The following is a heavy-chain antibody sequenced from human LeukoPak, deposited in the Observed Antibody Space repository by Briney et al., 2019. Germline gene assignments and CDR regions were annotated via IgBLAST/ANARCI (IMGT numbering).Heavy chain of an antibody. V-gene: IGHV4-39*01. J-gene: IGHJ4*02. CDR1: GASISNNFYY. D-gene: IGHD2-15*01. CDR2: INYSGTT. CDR3: ARLNVKYCSGGTCFSPYSFDY. Sequence: PSETLSLTCTVSGASISNNFYYWGWIRQPPGKGLEWIGSINYSGTTYYSPSLKSRVTISVDTSKNQFSLRLSPVTAADTAVYYCARLNVKYCSGGTCFSPYSFDYCGQGTLVTVSS.